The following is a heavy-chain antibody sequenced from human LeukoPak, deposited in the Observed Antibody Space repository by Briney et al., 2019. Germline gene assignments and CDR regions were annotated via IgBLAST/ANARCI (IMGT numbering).Heavy chain of an antibody. CDR3: ARERLRGYCSGGSCYLDP. CDR2: ISSSSSYT. V-gene: IGHV3-11*06. Sequence: GGSLRLSCAASGFTFSDYYMSWIRQAPGKGLEWVSYISSSSSYTSYADSVKGRFTISRDNAKNSLYLQMNSLRAEDTAVYYCARERLRGYCSGGSCYLDPWGQGTLVTVSS. J-gene: IGHJ5*02. D-gene: IGHD2-15*01. CDR1: GFTFSDYY.